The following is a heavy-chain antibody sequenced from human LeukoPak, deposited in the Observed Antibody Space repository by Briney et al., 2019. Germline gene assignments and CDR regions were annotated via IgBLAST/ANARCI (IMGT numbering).Heavy chain of an antibody. Sequence: GGSLRLSCAASGFTFSSYSMNWVRQAPGKGLEWVSSISSSSSYIYYADSVKGRFTISRDNSKNTLYLQMNSLRAEDTAVYYCAKAPLHDFWSGYFPYWGQGTLVTVSS. CDR2: ISSSSSYI. V-gene: IGHV3-21*04. CDR3: AKAPLHDFWSGYFPY. CDR1: GFTFSSYS. J-gene: IGHJ4*02. D-gene: IGHD3-3*01.